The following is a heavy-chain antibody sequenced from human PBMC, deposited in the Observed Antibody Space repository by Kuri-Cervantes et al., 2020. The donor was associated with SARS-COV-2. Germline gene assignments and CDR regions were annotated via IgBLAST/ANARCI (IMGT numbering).Heavy chain of an antibody. V-gene: IGHV1-69*13. CDR2: IIPIFGTA. CDR1: GGTFSSYA. D-gene: IGHD3-22*01. J-gene: IGHJ3*02. CDR3: ASIADPYYYDSSGYYLLSGAFDI. Sequence: SVKVSCKASGGTFSSYAISWVRQAPGRGLEWMGGIIPIFGTANYAQKFQGRVTITADESTSTAYMELSSLRSEDTAVYYCASIADPYYYDSSGYYLLSGAFDIWGQGTMVTVSS.